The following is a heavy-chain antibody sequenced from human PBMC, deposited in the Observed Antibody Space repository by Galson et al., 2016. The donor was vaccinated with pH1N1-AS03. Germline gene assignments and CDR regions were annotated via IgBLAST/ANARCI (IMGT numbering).Heavy chain of an antibody. CDR2: IYYTGSP. V-gene: IGHV4-59*08. Sequence: ETLSLTCTVSGGSISSYYWSWIRQPPGKGLEWIGYIYYTGSPNYNPSLKSRVTISVDTSKNQFSLKLSSVTAADTAVYYCARASPLPSGYFDYWGQGTLVTVSS. CDR3: ARASPLPSGYFDY. CDR1: GGSISSYY. J-gene: IGHJ4*02.